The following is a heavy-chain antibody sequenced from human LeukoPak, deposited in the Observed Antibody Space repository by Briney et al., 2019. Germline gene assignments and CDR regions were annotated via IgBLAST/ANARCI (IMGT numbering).Heavy chain of an antibody. CDR3: AKDIAAAGTVDY. CDR2: IRGSGGST. J-gene: IGHJ4*02. V-gene: IGHV3-23*01. D-gene: IGHD6-13*01. Sequence: GGSLRLPCAASGFTFSSYAMSWVRQAPGKGLEWVSAIRGSGGSTYYAESVKGRFTISRDNSKNTLYLQMNSLRAEDTAVYYCAKDIAAAGTVDYWGQGTLVTVSS. CDR1: GFTFSSYA.